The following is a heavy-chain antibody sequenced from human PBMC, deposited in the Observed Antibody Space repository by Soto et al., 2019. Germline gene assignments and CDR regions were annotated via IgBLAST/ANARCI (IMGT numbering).Heavy chain of an antibody. CDR3: ARHDCSGGSCYWLNWFDP. CDR2: IYYSGST. J-gene: IGHJ5*02. D-gene: IGHD2-15*01. V-gene: IGHV4-59*08. CDR1: GGSISSYY. Sequence: SETLSLTCTVSGGSISSYYWSWIRQPPGKGLEWIGYIYYSGSTNYNPSLKSRVTISVGTSKNQFSLKLSSVTAADTAVYYCARHDCSGGSCYWLNWFDPWGQGTLVTVSS.